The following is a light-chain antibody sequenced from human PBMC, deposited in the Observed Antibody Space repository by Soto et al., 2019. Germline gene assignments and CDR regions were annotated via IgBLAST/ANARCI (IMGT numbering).Light chain of an antibody. Sequence: QSALTQPASVSGSPGQSITISCTGTSSDVGGYSYVSWYQQHPGKAPKLMIYEVNNRPSGVSNRFSGSKSGNTASLTISGLQAEAEADYFCNSYGSTSTRYVFGTGTKLTVL. V-gene: IGLV2-14*01. CDR1: SSDVGGYSY. CDR2: EVN. J-gene: IGLJ1*01. CDR3: NSYGSTSTRYV.